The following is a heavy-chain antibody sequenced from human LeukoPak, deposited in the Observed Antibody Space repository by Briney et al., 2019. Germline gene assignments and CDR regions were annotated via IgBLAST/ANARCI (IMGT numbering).Heavy chain of an antibody. J-gene: IGHJ6*03. Sequence: PSETLSLTCTVSGGSISSYYWSWIRQPPGKGLEWIGYIYYSGSTNYNPSLKSRVTISVDTSKNQFSLKLSSVTAADTAMYYCARAPDYYYYYYMDVWGKGTTVTVSS. V-gene: IGHV4-59*01. CDR2: IYYSGST. CDR3: ARAPDYYYYYYMDV. CDR1: GGSISSYY.